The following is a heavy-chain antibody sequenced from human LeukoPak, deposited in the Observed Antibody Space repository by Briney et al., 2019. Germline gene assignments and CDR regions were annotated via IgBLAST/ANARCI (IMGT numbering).Heavy chain of an antibody. Sequence: GGSLRLSCAASGFTFSSYAMSWVRQAPGKGLEWVSAISGSGGSTYYADSVKGRFTISRDNPKNTLYLQMNSLRAEDTAVYYCAKTGIEYYDILTGYYQYNWFDPWGQGTLVTVSS. CDR3: AKTGIEYYDILTGYYQYNWFDP. V-gene: IGHV3-23*01. CDR2: ISGSGGST. D-gene: IGHD3-9*01. CDR1: GFTFSSYA. J-gene: IGHJ5*02.